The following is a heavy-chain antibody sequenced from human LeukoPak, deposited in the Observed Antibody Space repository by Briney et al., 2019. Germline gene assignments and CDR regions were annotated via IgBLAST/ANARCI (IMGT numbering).Heavy chain of an antibody. J-gene: IGHJ4*02. CDR2: FDPEDGET. Sequence: GASVKVSCKVSGYTLTELSMHWVRQAPGKGLEWMGGFDPEDGETIYAQKFQGRVTTTEDTSTDTAFMELSSLRSEDTAVYYCLGYCDGGSCYSDFWGQGTLVTVSS. V-gene: IGHV1-24*01. CDR3: LGYCDGGSCYSDF. CDR1: GYTLTELS. D-gene: IGHD2-15*01.